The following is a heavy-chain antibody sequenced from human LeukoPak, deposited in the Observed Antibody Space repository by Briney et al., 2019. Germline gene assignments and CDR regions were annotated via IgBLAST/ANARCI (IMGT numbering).Heavy chain of an antibody. CDR1: GFTFSYYD. J-gene: IGHJ4*02. CDR3: ARGLGYCSSTSCYTPSSFGY. V-gene: IGHV3-23*01. Sequence: GGSLRLSCAASGFTFSYYDMSWVRQAPGKGLEWVASITLSGGSTFYADSVKGRFTISRDNSKNTLYLQMNSLRAEDTAVYYCARGLGYCSSTSCYTPSSFGYWGQGTLVTVSS. CDR2: ITLSGGST. D-gene: IGHD2-2*02.